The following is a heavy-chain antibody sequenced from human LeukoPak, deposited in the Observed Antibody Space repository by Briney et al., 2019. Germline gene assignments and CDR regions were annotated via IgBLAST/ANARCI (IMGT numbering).Heavy chain of an antibody. J-gene: IGHJ2*01. CDR1: GVSISSSSYY. Sequence: KASETLSLTCTVSGVSISSSSYYWGWIRQPPGKGLEWIPSIYYSGSTYYNPALKSRVTISVDTTKNLLPLKLSSVTDADTAVYYCARHFSPKDIVVVTAIGWYFDLWGRGTLVTVSS. V-gene: IGHV4-39*01. CDR2: IYYSGST. D-gene: IGHD2-21*02. CDR3: ARHFSPKDIVVVTAIGWYFDL.